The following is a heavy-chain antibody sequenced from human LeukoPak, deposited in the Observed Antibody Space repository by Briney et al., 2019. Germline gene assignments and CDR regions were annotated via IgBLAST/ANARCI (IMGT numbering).Heavy chain of an antibody. Sequence: GRSLRLSCAASGFSFSSYGMHWVRQAPGKGLEWVSSISSSSSYIYYADSVKGRFTISRDNAKNSLYLQMNSLRAEDTAVYYCARDHKVYYGMDVWGQGTTVTVSS. CDR3: ARDHKVYYGMDV. V-gene: IGHV3-21*01. CDR2: ISSSSSYI. J-gene: IGHJ6*02. CDR1: GFSFSSYG.